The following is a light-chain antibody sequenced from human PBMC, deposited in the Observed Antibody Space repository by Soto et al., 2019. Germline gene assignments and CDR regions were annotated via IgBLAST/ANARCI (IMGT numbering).Light chain of an antibody. CDR1: QSVTYN. V-gene: IGKV3-15*01. CDR2: DIS. CDR3: QQYNNWPFS. J-gene: IGKJ5*01. Sequence: EIVMTQSPATLSASPGERVTLSCRATQSVTYNLAWYQQKPGQPPRLLIYDISTRATGVPARFSGSGSGTEFTLTISGLQSEDFALYFCQQYNNWPFSFGQGTRLAIK.